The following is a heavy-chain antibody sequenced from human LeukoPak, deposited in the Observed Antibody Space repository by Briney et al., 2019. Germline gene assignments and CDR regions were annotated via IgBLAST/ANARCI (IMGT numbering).Heavy chain of an antibody. V-gene: IGHV1-18*01. J-gene: IGHJ6*03. CDR3: ARGPRTTLVRGGQWYYYMDV. D-gene: IGHD3-10*01. Sequence: ASVKVSCKASGYTFTTYGITWVRQAPGQGLEWMGWISTYNGKTNYAQKFQGRVTMTTDTSASTAYMELRSLRSDDTAVYYCARGPRTTLVRGGQWYYYMDVWGKGTAVTISS. CDR2: ISTYNGKT. CDR1: GYTFTTYG.